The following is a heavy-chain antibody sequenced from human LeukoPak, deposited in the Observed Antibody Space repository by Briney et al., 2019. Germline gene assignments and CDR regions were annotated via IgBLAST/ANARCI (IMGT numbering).Heavy chain of an antibody. Sequence: GGSLRLSCAASGFTFSSYAMSWVRQAPGEGVGWVSAISGSGGSTYYADSVKGRFTISRDNSKNTLYLQMNSLRADDTAVYYCAKVSAVAAPYYFDYWGQGTLVTVSS. J-gene: IGHJ4*02. CDR3: AKVSAVAAPYYFDY. CDR1: GFTFSSYA. CDR2: ISGSGGST. D-gene: IGHD2-15*01. V-gene: IGHV3-23*01.